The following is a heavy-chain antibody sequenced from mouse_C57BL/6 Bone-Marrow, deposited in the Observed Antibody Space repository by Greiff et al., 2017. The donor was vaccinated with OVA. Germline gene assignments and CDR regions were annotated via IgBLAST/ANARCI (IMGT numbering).Heavy chain of an antibody. V-gene: IGHV1-81*01. CDR3: ARSGYDGGAWFAY. CDR1: GYTFTSYG. Sequence: QVQLQQSGAELARPGASVQLSCKASGYTFTSYGISWVKQRTGQGLEWIGEIYPRSGNTYYNEKFKGKATLTEDKSSSTAYMELRSLTSEDSAVYFCARSGYDGGAWFAYWGQGTLVTVSA. D-gene: IGHD2-2*01. CDR2: IYPRSGNT. J-gene: IGHJ3*01.